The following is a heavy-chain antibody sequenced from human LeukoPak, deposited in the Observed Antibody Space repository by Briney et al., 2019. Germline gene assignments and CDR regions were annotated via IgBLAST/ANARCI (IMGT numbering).Heavy chain of an antibody. D-gene: IGHD2-2*01. J-gene: IGHJ4*02. CDR3: ARAVGYEGNMYYFDY. CDR1: GFTVSSNY. Sequence: GGSLRLSCAASGFTVSSNYMSWVRQAPGKGLEWVSVIYSGGSTYYADSVKGRFTISRHNSKNTLYLQMNSLRAEDTAVYYCARAVGYEGNMYYFDYWGQGTLVTVSS. CDR2: IYSGGST. V-gene: IGHV3-53*04.